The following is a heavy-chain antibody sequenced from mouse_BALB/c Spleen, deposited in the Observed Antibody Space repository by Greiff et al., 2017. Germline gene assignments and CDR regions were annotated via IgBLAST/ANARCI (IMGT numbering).Heavy chain of an antibody. J-gene: IGHJ4*01. Sequence: EVMLVESGGDLVKPGGSLKLSCAASGFTFSSYGMSWVRQTPDKRLEWVATISSGGSYTYYPDSVKGRFTISRDNAKNTLYLQMSSLKSEDTAMYYCARGEYDYDGYYAMDYWGQGTSVTVSS. V-gene: IGHV5-6*02. CDR3: ARGEYDYDGYYAMDY. D-gene: IGHD2-4*01. CDR2: ISSGGSYT. CDR1: GFTFSSYG.